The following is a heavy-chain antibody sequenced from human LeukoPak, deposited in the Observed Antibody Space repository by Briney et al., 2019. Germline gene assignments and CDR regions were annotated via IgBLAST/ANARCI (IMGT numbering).Heavy chain of an antibody. V-gene: IGHV4-4*07. J-gene: IGHJ4*02. CDR2: IYPSGST. CDR1: GGSINNFY. D-gene: IGHD1-26*01. CDR3: ARGIVGATFYFDY. Sequence: KPSETLSLTCTFSGGSINNFYWSWIRQPAGKGLEWIGRIYPSGSTIYNPSLKSRVTMSEDTSKNQFSLKLSSVTAADTAVYYCARGIVGATFYFDYWGQGTLVTVSS.